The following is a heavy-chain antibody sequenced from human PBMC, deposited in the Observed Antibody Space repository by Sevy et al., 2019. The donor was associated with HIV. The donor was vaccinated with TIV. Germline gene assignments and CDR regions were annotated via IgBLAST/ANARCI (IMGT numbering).Heavy chain of an antibody. CDR1: GFTFSSYE. Sequence: GGSLRLSCTASGFTFSSYEMNWVRQAPGKGLEWVSSVSGSGRYTYYADSVEGRFTISRDNSKNSLYVQMNSLRAEDTAVYFCAKGYCSGGSCPRDYYYYGMDVWGQGTTVTVSS. J-gene: IGHJ6*02. CDR3: AKGYCSGGSCPRDYYYYGMDV. CDR2: VSGSGRYT. V-gene: IGHV3-23*01. D-gene: IGHD2-15*01.